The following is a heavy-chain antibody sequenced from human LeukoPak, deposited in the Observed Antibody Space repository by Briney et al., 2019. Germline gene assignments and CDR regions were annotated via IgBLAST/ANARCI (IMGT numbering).Heavy chain of an antibody. CDR3: ARDVPTGRFDY. J-gene: IGHJ4*02. CDR1: GGSISSYY. CDR2: IYYSGST. D-gene: IGHD2-2*01. Sequence: NPSETLSLTCTVSGGSISSYYWSWIRQPPGKGLEWIGYIYYSGSTNYNPSLKSRVTISVDTSKNQFSLKLSSVTAADTAVYYCARDVPTGRFDYWGQGTLVTVSS. V-gene: IGHV4-59*01.